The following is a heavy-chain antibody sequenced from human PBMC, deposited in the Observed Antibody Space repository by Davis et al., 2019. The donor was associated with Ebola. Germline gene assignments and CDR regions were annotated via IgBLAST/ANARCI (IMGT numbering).Heavy chain of an antibody. V-gene: IGHV3-74*01. J-gene: IGHJ4*02. CDR3: AVTPKYWYYFDY. CDR2: INSDGSST. CDR1: GFTFSTYW. D-gene: IGHD4-23*01. Sequence: LSLTCAASGFTFSTYWMHWVRQAPGKGLVWVSRINSDGSSTTYADSVKGRFTISRDNAKNTLYLQMNSLRAENTAVYYCAVTPKYWYYFDYWGQGTLVTVSS.